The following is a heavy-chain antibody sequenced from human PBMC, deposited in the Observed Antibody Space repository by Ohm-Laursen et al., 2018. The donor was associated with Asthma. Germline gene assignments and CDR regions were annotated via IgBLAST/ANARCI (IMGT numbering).Heavy chain of an antibody. V-gene: IGHV3-30*18. CDR3: AKDFRDAFDV. Sequence: SLRLSCTASGFTFSSYGMHWVRQAPGKGLEWVAVISYDGSNKYYADSVKGRFTISRDNSKNTLYLQMSRLRTEDTAVYSCAKDFRDAFDVWGQGTMVTVSS. J-gene: IGHJ3*01. CDR2: ISYDGSNK. CDR1: GFTFSSYG.